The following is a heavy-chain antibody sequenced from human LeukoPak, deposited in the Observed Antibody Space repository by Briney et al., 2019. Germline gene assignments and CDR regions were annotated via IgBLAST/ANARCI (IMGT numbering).Heavy chain of an antibody. CDR3: AKDYEAYCGGDCYSFFDC. CDR1: GFTFNSYG. D-gene: IGHD2-21*02. CDR2: ISYDGSNK. V-gene: IGHV3-30*18. Sequence: GRSLRLSCAASGFTFNSYGMHWVRQAPGKGLEWVAVISYDGSNKYYADSVKGRFTISRDNSKNTVNLQMNSLRAEDTAVYYCAKDYEAYCGGDCYSFFDCWAREPWSPSPQ. J-gene: IGHJ4*02.